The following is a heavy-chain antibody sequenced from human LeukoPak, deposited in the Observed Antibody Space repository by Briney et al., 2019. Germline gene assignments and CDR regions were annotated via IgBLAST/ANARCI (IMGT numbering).Heavy chain of an antibody. CDR2: IKQDGSEK. Sequence: GGSLRLSCAASGFTFSSYWMSWVRQAPGKGLEWVANIKQDGSEKHYVDSVKGRSTISRDNAKNSLYLQMNSLRAEDTAVYYCARVGGAYCGGDCYANWGQGTLVTVSS. V-gene: IGHV3-7*01. CDR1: GFTFSSYW. D-gene: IGHD2-21*02. J-gene: IGHJ4*02. CDR3: ARVGGAYCGGDCYAN.